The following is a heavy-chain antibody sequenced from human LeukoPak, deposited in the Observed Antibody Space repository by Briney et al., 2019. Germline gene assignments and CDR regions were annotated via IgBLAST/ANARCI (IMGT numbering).Heavy chain of an antibody. CDR3: ARVGAAGDYYYYYMDV. CDR1: GFSFSSFG. Sequence: PGGTLRLSCAASGFSFSSFGMSWFRQAPRKGLEWVSTISATGGNTYYADSVKGRFTISRDNSKNTLYLQMNILRAEDTAVYYCARVGAAGDYYYYYMDVWGKGTTVTISS. CDR2: ISATGGNT. J-gene: IGHJ6*03. V-gene: IGHV3-23*01. D-gene: IGHD6-13*01.